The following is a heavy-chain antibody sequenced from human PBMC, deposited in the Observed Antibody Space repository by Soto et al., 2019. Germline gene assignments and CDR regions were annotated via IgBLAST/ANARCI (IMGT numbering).Heavy chain of an antibody. CDR3: AKDGSPMIVVVIDPYFDY. D-gene: IGHD3-22*01. V-gene: IGHV3-30*18. CDR2: ISYDGSNK. Sequence: GGSLRLSCAASGFTFSSYGMHWVRQAPGKGLEWVAVISYDGSNKYYADSVKGRFTISRDNSKNTLYLQMNSLRAEDTAVYYCAKDGSPMIVVVIDPYFDYWGQGTLVTVSS. CDR1: GFTFSSYG. J-gene: IGHJ4*02.